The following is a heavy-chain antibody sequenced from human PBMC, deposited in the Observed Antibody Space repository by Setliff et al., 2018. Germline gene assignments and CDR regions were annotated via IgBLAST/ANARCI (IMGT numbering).Heavy chain of an antibody. V-gene: IGHV1-8*02. Sequence: ASVKVSCKASGYPFTPYDIHWLRLTSGQGLEWMGWLNPSSGDTGFAPKFQGRVTVTRDTSINTANMELSRLTSEDTAVYYCARGRTRTSTIFGIVSLSPWGDGTTVTVSS. J-gene: IGHJ6*02. CDR1: GYPFTPYD. CDR3: ARGRTRTSTIFGIVSLSP. D-gene: IGHD3-3*01. CDR2: LNPSSGDT.